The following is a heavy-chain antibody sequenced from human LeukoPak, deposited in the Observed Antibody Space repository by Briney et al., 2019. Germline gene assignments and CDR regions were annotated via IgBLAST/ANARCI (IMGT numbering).Heavy chain of an antibody. CDR1: GGSISSSSYY. CDR2: IYYSGST. Sequence: SETLSLTCTVSGGSISSSSYYWGWIRQPPGKGLEWIGSIYYSGSTYYNPSLKSRVTISVDTSKNQFSLKLSSVTAADTAVYYCAVSVTTDAFDIWGQGTMVTVSS. V-gene: IGHV4-39*01. CDR3: AVSVTTDAFDI. J-gene: IGHJ3*02. D-gene: IGHD4-11*01.